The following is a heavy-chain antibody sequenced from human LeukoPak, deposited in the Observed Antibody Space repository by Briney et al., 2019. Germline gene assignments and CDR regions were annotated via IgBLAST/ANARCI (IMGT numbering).Heavy chain of an antibody. CDR2: INHSGST. D-gene: IGHD3-3*01. V-gene: IGHV4-34*01. CDR3: AREEISDDFWSDYPPVGYMDV. Sequence: PSETLSLTCAAYGGSFSDYYWSWIRQPPGKGLEWIGEINHSGSTNYNPSLKSRVTISVDTSKNQFSLKLSSVTAADTALYYCAREEISDDFWSDYPPVGYMDVWGKGTPVTVSS. J-gene: IGHJ6*03. CDR1: GGSFSDYY.